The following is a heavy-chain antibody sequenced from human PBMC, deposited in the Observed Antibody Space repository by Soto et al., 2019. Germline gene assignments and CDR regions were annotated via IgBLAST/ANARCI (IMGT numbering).Heavy chain of an antibody. CDR3: TTDTWRMPCS. D-gene: IGHD2-8*01. CDR2: INSKTDGGTT. V-gene: IGHV3-15*07. J-gene: IGHJ4*02. Sequence: PGGSLRLSCAASGFTFSNAWMNWVRQAPGKGLEWVGRINSKTDGGTTDYAAPVKGRFTISRDDSKNTLYLQMNSLKTEDTAVYYCTTDTWRMPCSWGQGTLVTVSS. CDR1: GFTFSNAW.